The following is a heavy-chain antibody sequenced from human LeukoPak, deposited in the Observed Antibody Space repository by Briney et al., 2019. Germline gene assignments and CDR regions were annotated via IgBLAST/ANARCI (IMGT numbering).Heavy chain of an antibody. D-gene: IGHD1-20*01. V-gene: IGHV3-7*01. CDR1: GFTSGNYW. CDR3: LRDLNWSLDQ. J-gene: IGHJ4*02. Sequence: GGSLRLSCGASGFTSGNYWMSWVRQAPGKGPEWVANINQDGSEKYLLDSVKGRFTVSRDNAKNTLYLQMNSLRAEDTAVYYCLRDLNWSLDQWGQGTLVTVSS. CDR2: INQDGSEK.